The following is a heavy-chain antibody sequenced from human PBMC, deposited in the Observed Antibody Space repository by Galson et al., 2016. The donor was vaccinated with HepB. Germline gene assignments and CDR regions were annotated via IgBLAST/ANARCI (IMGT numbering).Heavy chain of an antibody. CDR2: IWSDGSNR. J-gene: IGHJ5*02. CDR3: ARDPHASGWAAYYFDA. Sequence: SLRLSCAVSGFAVRSNFMAWVRQAPGKGLEWVAVIWSDGSNRYYADAVQGRFTISRVNSKNTLFLQMNSLRAEDTAVYFCARDPHASGWAAYYFDAWGQGTLVTVSS. D-gene: IGHD6-19*01. CDR1: GFAVRSNF. V-gene: IGHV3-33*01.